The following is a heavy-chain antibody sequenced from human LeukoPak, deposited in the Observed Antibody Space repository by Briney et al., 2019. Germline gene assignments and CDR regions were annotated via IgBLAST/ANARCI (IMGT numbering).Heavy chain of an antibody. D-gene: IGHD3-9*01. Sequence: LRLSCAVSGFTFSRYWMSWVRQHPGKGMEWIGYIYYSGSAYYNPSLKSRVTISVDTSKNQFSLKLSSVTAADTAVYYFSREGAGAYDIWGQGTLVTVSS. CDR2: IYYSGSA. CDR1: GFTFSRYW. V-gene: IGHV4-31*02. CDR3: SREGAGAYDI. J-gene: IGHJ4*02.